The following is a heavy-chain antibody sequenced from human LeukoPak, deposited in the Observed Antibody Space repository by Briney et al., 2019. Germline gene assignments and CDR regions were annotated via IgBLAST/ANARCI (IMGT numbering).Heavy chain of an antibody. D-gene: IGHD5-18*01. CDR2: ISYDGSNK. J-gene: IGHJ4*02. CDR3: ARPGYSYGLIPLDY. V-gene: IGHV3-30-3*01. Sequence: PGGSLRLSCAASGFTFSSYAMHWVRQAPGKGLEWVAVISYDGSNKYYADSVKGRFTISRDNSRNTLYLQMNSLRAEDTAVYYCARPGYSYGLIPLDYWGQGTLVTVSS. CDR1: GFTFSSYA.